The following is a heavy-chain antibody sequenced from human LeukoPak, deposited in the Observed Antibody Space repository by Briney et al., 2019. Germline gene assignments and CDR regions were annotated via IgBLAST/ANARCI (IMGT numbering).Heavy chain of an antibody. D-gene: IGHD1-7*01. CDR1: GYTFTSYA. V-gene: IGHV1-2*02. CDR2: INPNSGGT. Sequence: GASVKVSCKASGYTFTSYAISWVRQAPGQGLEWMGWINPNSGGTNYAQKFQGRVTMTRDTSITTADMELSRLRSDDTAVYYCVRGITGTTDYWGQGTLVTVSS. J-gene: IGHJ4*02. CDR3: VRGITGTTDY.